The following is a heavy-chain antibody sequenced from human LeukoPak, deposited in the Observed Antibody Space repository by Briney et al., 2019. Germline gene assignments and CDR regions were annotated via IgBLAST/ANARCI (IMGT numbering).Heavy chain of an antibody. J-gene: IGHJ5*02. D-gene: IGHD2-2*01. CDR2: IYYSGST. Sequence: SETLSLTCTVSGGSISSYYWSWIRQPPGKGLEWIGYIYYSGSTNYNPSLKSRVTISVDTSKNQFSLKLSSVTAADTAVYYCARIIVVVPAAIPSRFDPWGQGTLVTVSS. V-gene: IGHV4-59*08. CDR3: ARIIVVVPAAIPSRFDP. CDR1: GGSISSYY.